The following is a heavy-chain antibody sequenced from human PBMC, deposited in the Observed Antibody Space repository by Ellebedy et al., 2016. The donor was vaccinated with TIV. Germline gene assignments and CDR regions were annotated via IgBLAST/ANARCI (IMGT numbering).Heavy chain of an antibody. Sequence: SGPTLAKPTQTLTLTCTFSGFSLTTSGVGVGWIRQPPGKALEWLVLIYWDDEKRYSPSLKSRLTITKDTSKNQVVLTMTNMDPVDTATYYCARLGRYYYDCNVDKGFDYWGQGTLVTVSS. CDR1: GFSLTTSGVG. CDR3: ARLGRYYYDCNVDKGFDY. CDR2: IYWDDEK. J-gene: IGHJ4*02. D-gene: IGHD3-22*01. V-gene: IGHV2-5*02.